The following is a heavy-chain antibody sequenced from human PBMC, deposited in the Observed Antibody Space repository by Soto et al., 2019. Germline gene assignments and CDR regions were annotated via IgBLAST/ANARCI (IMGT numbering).Heavy chain of an antibody. CDR1: GESISSYY. CDR3: ARDVDYGDYPHNWFDP. J-gene: IGHJ5*02. Sequence: SETPSISRAGCGESISSYYWSWFRKTPGKGLEWIGYIYYSGSTNYNPSLKSRVTISVDTSKNQFSLKLSSVTAADTAVYYCARDVDYGDYPHNWFDPWGQGTLVTVSS. D-gene: IGHD4-17*01. V-gene: IGHV4-59*01. CDR2: IYYSGST.